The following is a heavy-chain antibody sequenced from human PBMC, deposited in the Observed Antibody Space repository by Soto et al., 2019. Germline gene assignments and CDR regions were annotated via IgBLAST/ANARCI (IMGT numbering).Heavy chain of an antibody. CDR3: ARDQLYYNDISGRPLNAFDV. D-gene: IGHD3-22*01. Sequence: GGSLRLSCAASGFIFGDFYMTWIRQAPGKGLEWVSYIGIGSSTKYYADSVKGRFTISRDNAKNSLYLQMNSLRAEDTAVYYCARDQLYYNDISGRPLNAFDVWGQGTMVTVSS. CDR1: GFIFGDFY. CDR2: IGIGSSTK. J-gene: IGHJ3*01. V-gene: IGHV3-11*04.